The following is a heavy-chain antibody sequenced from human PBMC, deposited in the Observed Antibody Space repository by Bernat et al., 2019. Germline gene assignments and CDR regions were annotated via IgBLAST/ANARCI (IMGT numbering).Heavy chain of an antibody. CDR2: IWYDGSNK. D-gene: IGHD3-16*01. V-gene: IGHV3-33*01. CDR3: ARESTFPNYYFDY. CDR1: GFTFSSYG. J-gene: IGHJ4*02. Sequence: QVQLVESGGGVVQPGRSLRLSCAASGFTFSSYGMHWVRQAPGKGPEWVAVIWYDGSNKYYADSVKGRFTISRDNSKNTLYLQMNSLRAEDTAVYYCARESTFPNYYFDYWGQGTLVTVSS.